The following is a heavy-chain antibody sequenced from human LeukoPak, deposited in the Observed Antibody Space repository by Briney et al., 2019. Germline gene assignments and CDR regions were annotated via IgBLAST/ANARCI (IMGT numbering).Heavy chain of an antibody. D-gene: IGHD3-9*01. CDR3: AKDYPHYYDILTGYYWYYYYYGMDV. CDR1: GFTFSSYA. Sequence: GGSLRLSCAASGFTFSSYAMSWVRQAPGKGLEWVSAISGSGGSTYYADSVKGRFTISGDNSKNTLYLQMNSLRAEDTAVYYCAKDYPHYYDILTGYYWYYYYYGMDVWGQGTTVTVSS. V-gene: IGHV3-23*01. J-gene: IGHJ6*02. CDR2: ISGSGGST.